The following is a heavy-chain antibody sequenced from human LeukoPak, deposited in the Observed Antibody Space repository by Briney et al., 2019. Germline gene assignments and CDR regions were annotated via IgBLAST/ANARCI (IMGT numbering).Heavy chain of an antibody. D-gene: IGHD3-22*01. CDR3: AKDKGIYYDSSGSS. Sequence: HSGGSLRLSCAASGFTFSSYAMSWVRQAPGKGLEWVSAISGSGGSTYYADSVKGRFTISRDNSKNTLYLQMNSLRAEDTAVYYCAKDKGIYYDSSGSSWGQGTLVTVSS. J-gene: IGHJ5*02. CDR1: GFTFSSYA. CDR2: ISGSGGST. V-gene: IGHV3-23*01.